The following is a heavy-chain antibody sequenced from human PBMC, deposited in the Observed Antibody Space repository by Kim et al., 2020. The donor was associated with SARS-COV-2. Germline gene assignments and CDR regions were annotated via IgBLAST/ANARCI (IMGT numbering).Heavy chain of an antibody. D-gene: IGHD1-26*01. V-gene: IGHV3-30*02. J-gene: IGHJ4*02. Sequence: SVKERFIISRDNSKNTLYLQMNSLRAEDTAVYYCAKDDQSGVGGATSFDYWGQGTLVTVSS. CDR3: AKDDQSGVGGATSFDY.